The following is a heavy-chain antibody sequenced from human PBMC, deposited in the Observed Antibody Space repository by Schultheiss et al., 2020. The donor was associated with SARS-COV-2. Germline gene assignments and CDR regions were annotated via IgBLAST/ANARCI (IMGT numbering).Heavy chain of an antibody. CDR3: AKDTDGRGWDFDY. CDR2: IWHDGSIK. D-gene: IGHD2-15*01. V-gene: IGHV3-30*02. Sequence: AGSLRLSCAASGFTVSSNYMSWVRQAPGKGLEWVAVIWHDGSIKYYADSVKGRFTISRDNSKNTLYLQMNSLRAEDTAVYYCAKDTDGRGWDFDYWGQGTLVTVSS. J-gene: IGHJ4*02. CDR1: GFTVSSNY.